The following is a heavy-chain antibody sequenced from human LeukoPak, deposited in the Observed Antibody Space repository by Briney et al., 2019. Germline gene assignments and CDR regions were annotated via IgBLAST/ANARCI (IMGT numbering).Heavy chain of an antibody. Sequence: GRSLRLSCAASGFTFDDYAMHWVRQAPGKGLEWVSGISWNSGSIGYADSVKGRFTISRDNAKNSLYLQMNSLRAEDTALYYCAKGGSELRGGYFDYWGQGTLVTVSS. CDR2: ISWNSGSI. CDR3: AKGGSELRGGYFDY. V-gene: IGHV3-9*01. CDR1: GFTFDDYA. J-gene: IGHJ4*02. D-gene: IGHD2-15*01.